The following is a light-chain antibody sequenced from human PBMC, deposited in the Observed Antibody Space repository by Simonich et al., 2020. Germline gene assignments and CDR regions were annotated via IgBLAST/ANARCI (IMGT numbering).Light chain of an antibody. CDR1: QSVSSSY. V-gene: IGKV3D-20*01. CDR3: QQYGSSPPYT. Sequence: EIVLTQSPGTLSLSPGARATLSCRASQSVSSSYLACYQQKPGLAPRLLTYDASSRATGIPDRCSGSGSGTDFTLTISRLEPEDFAVYYCQQYGSSPPYTFGQGTKLEIK. J-gene: IGKJ2*01. CDR2: DAS.